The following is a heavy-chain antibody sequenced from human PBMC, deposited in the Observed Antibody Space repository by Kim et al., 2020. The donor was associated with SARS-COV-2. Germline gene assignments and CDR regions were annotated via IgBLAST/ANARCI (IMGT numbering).Heavy chain of an antibody. V-gene: IGHV1-18*01. CDR2: ISAYNGNT. Sequence: ASVKVSCKASGYTFTSYGISWVRQAPGQGLEWMGWISAYNGNTNYAQKLQGRVTMTTDTSTSTAYMELRSLRSDDTAVYYCARDAKGRTRHRYYYGMDVWGQGTTVTVSS. J-gene: IGHJ6*02. CDR1: GYTFTSYG. D-gene: IGHD6-6*01. CDR3: ARDAKGRTRHRYYYGMDV.